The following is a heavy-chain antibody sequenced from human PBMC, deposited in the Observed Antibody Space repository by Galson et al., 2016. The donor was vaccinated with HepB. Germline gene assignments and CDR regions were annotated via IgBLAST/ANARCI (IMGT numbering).Heavy chain of an antibody. D-gene: IGHD3-16*01. CDR1: GGSLSNYY. CDR2: THKSGST. V-gene: IGHV4-59*08. CDR3: ARTDGLGKLFPFDY. Sequence: SETLSLTCTVSGGSLSNYYWSWLRQSPGKGLEWIGYTHKSGSTEYSPSLKRRVTISLDASKNWFSLQLSSVTAADTAVYYCARTDGLGKLFPFDYWGQGTLVTVSS. J-gene: IGHJ4*02.